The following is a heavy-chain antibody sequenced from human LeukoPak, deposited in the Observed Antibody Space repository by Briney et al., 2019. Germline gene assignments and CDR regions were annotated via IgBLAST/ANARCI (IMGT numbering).Heavy chain of an antibody. J-gene: IGHJ3*02. CDR1: DFTFSTYT. Sequence: GGSLRLSCAASDFTFSTYTMNWVRQAPGKGLEWVSCISAGSRTIYYADSVKGRFTISRDNAKKLLSLQMNSLRAEDTAIYYCAKAPPGVTTGTAFDSWGQGTMVTVSS. CDR2: ISAGSRTI. CDR3: AKAPPGVTTGTAFDS. V-gene: IGHV3-21*01. D-gene: IGHD4-17*01.